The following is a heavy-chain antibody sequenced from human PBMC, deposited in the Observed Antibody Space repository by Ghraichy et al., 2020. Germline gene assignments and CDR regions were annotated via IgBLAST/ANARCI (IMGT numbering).Heavy chain of an antibody. CDR3: ARGEEAPGTYNWFDP. V-gene: IGHV3-9*01. CDR2: ISWNSETL. J-gene: IGHJ5*02. Sequence: GGSLRLSCAASGFTFGDYAMHWVRQVPEKGLEWVSGISWNSETLGYADSVKGRFSISRDNAQNSLHLQMNSLTAEDTGLYYCARGEEAPGTYNWFDPWGQGTLVTVSS. CDR1: GFTFGDYA.